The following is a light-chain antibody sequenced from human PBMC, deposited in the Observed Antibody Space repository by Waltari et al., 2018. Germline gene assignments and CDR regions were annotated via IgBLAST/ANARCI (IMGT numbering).Light chain of an antibody. CDR2: DVI. Sequence: QSALTQPASVSGSPGQSITISCTGTSSDVGGYNYVSWYQQHPDKAPKLMIYDVIDRPSGVSNRFSGSKSGNTASLTISGLQTEDEADYYCTSYTTTSPLVFGTGTRVTVL. V-gene: IGLV2-14*03. CDR3: TSYTTTSPLV. J-gene: IGLJ1*01. CDR1: SSDVGGYNY.